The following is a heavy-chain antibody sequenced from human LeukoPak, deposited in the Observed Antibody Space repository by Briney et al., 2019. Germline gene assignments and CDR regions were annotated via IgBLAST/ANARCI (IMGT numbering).Heavy chain of an antibody. V-gene: IGHV1-46*01. CDR3: AKEFDTSLDY. Sequence: ASVKVSCKASGYTFTSYYMHWVRQAPGQGLEWMGVIIPSGGNTNYAQKFQGRVTMTRDTSTSTVYMELSSLRSEDTAVYYCAKEFDTSLDYWGQGILVTVSS. CDR1: GYTFTSYY. J-gene: IGHJ4*02. CDR2: IIPSGGNT. D-gene: IGHD2-2*02.